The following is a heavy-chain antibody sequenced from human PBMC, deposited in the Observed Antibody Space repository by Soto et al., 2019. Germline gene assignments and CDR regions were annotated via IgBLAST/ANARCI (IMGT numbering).Heavy chain of an antibody. D-gene: IGHD2-15*01. CDR2: ILSDGSAE. CDR1: GFSFSRHG. Sequence: QVQLVESGGGVVQPGRSLKLSCEATGFSFSRHGMQWVRQAPGNGLEWLAVILSDGSAEEYAGSVQGRFTISRDNSKNVLYLEMNNLRAEDTSVYYCARDDGYSDNGLDYWGRGVLVTVSS. V-gene: IGHV3-33*01. CDR3: ARDDGYSDNGLDY. J-gene: IGHJ4*02.